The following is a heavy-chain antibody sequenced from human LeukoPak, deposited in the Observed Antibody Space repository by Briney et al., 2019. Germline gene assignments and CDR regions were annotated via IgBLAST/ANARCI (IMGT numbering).Heavy chain of an antibody. J-gene: IGHJ4*02. CDR1: GFTFSSYE. CDR2: ISSSGSTI. CDR3: AKGNTVTTPFDY. D-gene: IGHD4-17*01. Sequence: PGGSLRLSCAASGFTFSSYEMNWVRQAPGKGLEWVSYISSSGSTIYYADSVKGRFTISRDNSKNTLYLQMNSLRAEDTAVYYCAKGNTVTTPFDYWGQGTLVTVSS. V-gene: IGHV3-48*03.